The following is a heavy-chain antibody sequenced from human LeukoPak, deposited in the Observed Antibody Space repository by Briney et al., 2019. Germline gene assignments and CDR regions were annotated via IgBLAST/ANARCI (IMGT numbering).Heavy chain of an antibody. CDR1: GFTFSSYA. CDR2: ISSNGGST. Sequence: PGGSLRLSCAASGFTFSSYAMHWVRQAPGKGLEYVSAISSNGGSTYYANSVKGRFTISRDNSKSTLYLQMGSLRAEDVAVYYCARSKYYYDSSGPDFDYWGQGTLVTVSS. D-gene: IGHD3-22*01. J-gene: IGHJ4*02. V-gene: IGHV3-64*01. CDR3: ARSKYYYDSSGPDFDY.